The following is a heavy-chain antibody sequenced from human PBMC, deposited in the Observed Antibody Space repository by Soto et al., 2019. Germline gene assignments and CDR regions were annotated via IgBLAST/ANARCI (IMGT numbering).Heavy chain of an antibody. D-gene: IGHD2-2*01. V-gene: IGHV4-61*01. Sequence: SETLSLTCTVSGGSVSSSNYYWSWIRQPPGKGLDWIGYVYYSGSTNYNPSLRSRVTMSVDTSKSQFSLKLSSVTAADTALYYCARVSRIPRYFDCWGQGDLVTVSS. J-gene: IGHJ4*02. CDR1: GGSVSSSNYY. CDR3: ARVSRIPRYFDC. CDR2: VYYSGST.